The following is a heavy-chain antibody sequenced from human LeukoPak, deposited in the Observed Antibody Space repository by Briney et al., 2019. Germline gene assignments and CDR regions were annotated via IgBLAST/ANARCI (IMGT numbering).Heavy chain of an antibody. J-gene: IGHJ4*02. CDR2: ISSSSSYI. Sequence: GGSLRLSCAASGFTFSSYSMNWVRQAPGKGLEWVSSISSSSSYIYYADSVKGRFTISRDNSKNTLYLQMGSLRAEDKGVYYCAREAGSKSLDYWGQGTLVTVSS. D-gene: IGHD1-26*01. CDR3: AREAGSKSLDY. CDR1: GFTFSSYS. V-gene: IGHV3-21*01.